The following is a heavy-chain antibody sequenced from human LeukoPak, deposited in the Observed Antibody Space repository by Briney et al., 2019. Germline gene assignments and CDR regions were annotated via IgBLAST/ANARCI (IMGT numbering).Heavy chain of an antibody. D-gene: IGHD6-13*01. Sequence: GGSLRLSCAASGFTFSSYAMSWVRQAPGKGLEWVSAISGSGGSTYYADSVKGRFTISRDNSKDTIYLQMNSLRAEDTALYYCAKAAAAPGFDFWGQGTLVTVSS. CDR1: GFTFSSYA. V-gene: IGHV3-23*01. J-gene: IGHJ4*02. CDR2: ISGSGGST. CDR3: AKAAAAPGFDF.